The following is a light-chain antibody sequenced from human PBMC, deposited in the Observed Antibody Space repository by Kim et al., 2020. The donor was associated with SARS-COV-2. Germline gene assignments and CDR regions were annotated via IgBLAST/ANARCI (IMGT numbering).Light chain of an antibody. CDR3: QQYYSTPYT. CDR1: LSVLAISNTQNN. V-gene: IGKV4-1*01. J-gene: IGKJ2*01. CDR2: GAS. Sequence: ATSNCKSSLSVLAISNTQNNIAWYQHNPGQPPKLLIYGASTREYGVPDRFSGSGSGTDFTLTIRSLQAEDVAVYYCQQYYSTPYTFGQGTKLEI.